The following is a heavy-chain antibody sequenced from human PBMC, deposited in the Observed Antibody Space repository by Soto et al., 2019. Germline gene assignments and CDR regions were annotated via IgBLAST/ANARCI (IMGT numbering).Heavy chain of an antibody. V-gene: IGHV3-23*01. D-gene: IGHD6-13*01. CDR3: ARDDGIAAAGLLDY. J-gene: IGHJ4*02. CDR1: GFTFSSYA. CDR2: ISGSGGST. Sequence: TGGSLRLSCAASGFTFSSYAMSWVRQAPGKGLEWVSAISGSGGSTYYADSVKGRFTISRDNAKNSLYLQMNSLRAEDTAVYYCARDDGIAAAGLLDYWGQGTLVTVSS.